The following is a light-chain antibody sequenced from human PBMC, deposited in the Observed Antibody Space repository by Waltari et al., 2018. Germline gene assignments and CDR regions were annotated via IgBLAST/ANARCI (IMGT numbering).Light chain of an antibody. CDR3: QQSYSTPWT. V-gene: IGKV1-39*01. CDR2: AAS. Sequence: DIQMTQSPSSLSASVGDRVTITCRASQSISSYLNWYQQKPGKAPKLRIYAASSLQSGVPSRFRGSGSGTDFTLTISSLQPEDFATYYCQQSYSTPWTFGQGTKVEIK. J-gene: IGKJ1*01. CDR1: QSISSY.